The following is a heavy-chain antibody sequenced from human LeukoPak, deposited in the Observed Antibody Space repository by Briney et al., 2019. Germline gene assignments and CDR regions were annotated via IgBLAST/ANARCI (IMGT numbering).Heavy chain of an antibody. D-gene: IGHD3-10*01. CDR3: ARDWTFTRFSGSHPCAFDV. CDR2: ISSSSSYI. V-gene: IGHV3-21*01. J-gene: IGHJ3*01. CDR1: GFTFSSYS. Sequence: GGSLRLSCAASGFTFSSYSMNWVRQAPGKGLEWVSSISSSSSYIYYADSVKGRFTISRDNAKNSLYLQMNSLRAEDTAVYYRARDWTFTRFSGSHPCAFDVWGQGTMVTVSS.